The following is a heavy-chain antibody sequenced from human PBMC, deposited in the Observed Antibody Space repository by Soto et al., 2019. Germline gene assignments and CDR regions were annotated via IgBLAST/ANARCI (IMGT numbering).Heavy chain of an antibody. D-gene: IGHD6-19*01. V-gene: IGHV3-23*01. CDR3: GRTTFPPSYSSGWYPDS. Sequence: EVQLLESGGGSVQPGGSLRLSCAASGFAFTTYAMTWIRQAPGKGLEWVSSISNNGGRTFYSDSVKGRFTVSRDNFAVCLRLNSLRAEDTAVYYCGRTTFPPSYSSGWYPDSWGQGTQVTVSS. CDR2: ISNNGGRT. J-gene: IGHJ4*02. CDR1: GFAFTTYA.